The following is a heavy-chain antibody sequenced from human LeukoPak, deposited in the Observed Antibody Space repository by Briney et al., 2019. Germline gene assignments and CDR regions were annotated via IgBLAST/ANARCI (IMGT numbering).Heavy chain of an antibody. CDR3: AREEIRSWFDP. CDR1: GGSISSYY. J-gene: IGHJ5*02. D-gene: IGHD5-24*01. CDR2: IYDSGST. V-gene: IGHV4-59*01. Sequence: SETLSLTCIVSGGSISSYYWSWIRLPPGKGLEWIGYIYDSGSTNYNPSLKSRVTISADMSKNQFSLKLRSVTAADTAVYYCAREEIRSWFDPWGQGTLVTVSS.